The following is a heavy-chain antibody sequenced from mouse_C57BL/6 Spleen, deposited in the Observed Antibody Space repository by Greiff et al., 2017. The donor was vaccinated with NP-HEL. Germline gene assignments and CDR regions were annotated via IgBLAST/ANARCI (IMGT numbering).Heavy chain of an antibody. D-gene: IGHD1-2*01. CDR3: ARNGLPWYFDV. J-gene: IGHJ1*03. CDR1: GFSLSTSGMG. Sequence: QVTLKESGPGILQSSQTLSLTCSFSGFSLSTSGMGVSWIRQPSGKGLEWLAHIYWDDDKRYNPSLKSRLTISKDTSRNQVFLKITSVDTADTATYYCARNGLPWYFDVWGTGTTVTVSS. CDR2: IYWDDDK. V-gene: IGHV8-12*01.